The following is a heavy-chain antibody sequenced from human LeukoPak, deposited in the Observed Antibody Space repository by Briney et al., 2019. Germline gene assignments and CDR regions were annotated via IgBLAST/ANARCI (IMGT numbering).Heavy chain of an antibody. D-gene: IGHD3/OR15-3a*01. V-gene: IGHV4-59*11. CDR3: GRERTGHTKAFDY. CDR2: IYYSGST. J-gene: IGHJ4*02. Sequence: SETLSLTCTVSGGSISSHYWSWIRQPPGKGLEWIGYIYYSGSTNYNPSLKSRVTISVDTSKNQFSLKLSSVTAADTAVYYCGRERTGHTKAFDYWGQGTLVTVSS. CDR1: GGSISSHY.